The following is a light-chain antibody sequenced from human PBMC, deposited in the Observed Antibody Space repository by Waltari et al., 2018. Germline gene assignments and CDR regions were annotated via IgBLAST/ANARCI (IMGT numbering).Light chain of an antibody. CDR2: SNN. Sequence: QSVLTPPPSASGTPGQRVTISCSGSSSNIGSNYVYWYQQLPGPAPKLLIYSNNQRPSGVPARFSGSKSGTSASLAISGLRSEDEADYYCAAWDDSLSGPVFGGGTKLTVL. CDR3: AAWDDSLSGPV. J-gene: IGLJ2*01. V-gene: IGLV1-47*02. CDR1: SSNIGSNY.